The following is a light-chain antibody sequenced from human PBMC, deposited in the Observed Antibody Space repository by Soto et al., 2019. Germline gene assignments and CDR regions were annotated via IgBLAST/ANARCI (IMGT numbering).Light chain of an antibody. CDR3: YSYAVANLAV. Sequence: QSVLTQPASVSAYPGQSITIRCTGTSSGGGRYNLVSWFQQHPGKVPKLLIYEGTKRASGLSDRFSGSKSGTTASLTISGLHAEDEAHYSCYSYAVANLAVFGTGTQGTVL. J-gene: IGLJ1*01. CDR1: SSGGGRYNL. V-gene: IGLV2-23*01. CDR2: EGT.